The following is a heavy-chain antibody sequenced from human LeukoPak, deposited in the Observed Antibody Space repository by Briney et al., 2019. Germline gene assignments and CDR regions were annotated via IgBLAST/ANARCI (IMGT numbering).Heavy chain of an antibody. CDR1: GFTSSSYS. Sequence: GGSLRLSCAASGFTSSSYSMNWVRQAPGKGLEWVSYMSRSSDTIYYADSVKGRFTISRDNAKSSLFLQMNSLRAEDTAIYYCACGVDFSSGSKRGFDYWGLGTLVTVSS. J-gene: IGHJ4*02. CDR2: MSRSSDTI. V-gene: IGHV3-48*01. CDR3: ACGVDFSSGSKRGFDY. D-gene: IGHD3-3*01.